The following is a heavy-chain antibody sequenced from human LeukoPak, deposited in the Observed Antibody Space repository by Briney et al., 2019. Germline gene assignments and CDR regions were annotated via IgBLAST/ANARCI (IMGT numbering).Heavy chain of an antibody. CDR3: ARDRGITMIVVANDY. CDR1: GYTFTSYG. J-gene: IGHJ4*02. Sequence: GASVKVSCKASGYTFTSYGISWVRQAPGQGLEWMGWISAYNGNTNYAQKLQGRVTMTTDTSTSTAYMELRSLRSDDTAVSYCARDRGITMIVVANDYWGQGTLVTVSS. V-gene: IGHV1-18*01. CDR2: ISAYNGNT. D-gene: IGHD3-22*01.